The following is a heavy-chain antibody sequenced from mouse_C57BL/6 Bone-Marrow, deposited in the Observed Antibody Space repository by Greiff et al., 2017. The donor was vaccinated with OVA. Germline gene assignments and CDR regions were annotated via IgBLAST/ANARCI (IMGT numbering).Heavy chain of an antibody. J-gene: IGHJ3*01. CDR1: GYPFPAYW. V-gene: IGHV1-7*01. CDR3: ARRGIYYYGSKAWFAY. D-gene: IGHD1-1*01. Sequence: VQLQQSGAELAKPGASVKLSCKASGYPFPAYWMPWVKQRPGKGLEWIGYINPSSGYTKYNQKFKDKATLTADKSSSTAYMQLSSLTYEDSAVYYCARRGIYYYGSKAWFAYWGQGTLVTVSA. CDR2: INPSSGYT.